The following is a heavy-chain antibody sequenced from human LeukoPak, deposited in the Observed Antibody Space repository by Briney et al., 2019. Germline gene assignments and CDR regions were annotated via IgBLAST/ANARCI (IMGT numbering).Heavy chain of an antibody. CDR2: IYPGDSDT. Sequence: GESLKTSCKGSGYSFTSYWIGWVRQMPGKGLEWMGIIYPGDSDTRYSPSFQGQVTISADKSISTAYLQWSSLKASDTAMYYCARGPSSAVEYFDLWGRGTLVTVSS. J-gene: IGHJ2*01. D-gene: IGHD6-13*01. V-gene: IGHV5-51*01. CDR1: GYSFTSYW. CDR3: ARGPSSAVEYFDL.